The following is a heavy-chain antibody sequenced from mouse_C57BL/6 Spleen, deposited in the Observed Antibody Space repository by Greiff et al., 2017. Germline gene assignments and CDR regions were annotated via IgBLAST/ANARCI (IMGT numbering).Heavy chain of an antibody. CDR1: GYSFTSYY. D-gene: IGHD3-2*02. CDR2: IYPGSGNT. V-gene: IGHV1-66*01. CDR3: ARERQLRLLTMDY. Sequence: VQLQQSGPELVKPGASVKISCKASGYSFTSYYIHWVKQRPGQGLEWIGWIYPGSGNTKYNEKFKGKATLTADTSSSTAYMQLSSLTSEDSAVYYCARERQLRLLTMDYWGQGTSVTVSS. J-gene: IGHJ4*01.